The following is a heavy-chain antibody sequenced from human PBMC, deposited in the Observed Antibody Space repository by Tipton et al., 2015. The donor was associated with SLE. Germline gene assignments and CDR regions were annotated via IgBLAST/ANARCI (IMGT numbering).Heavy chain of an antibody. CDR2: IYYSGST. Sequence: TLSLTCAVYGGSFSGYYWSWIRQPPGKGLEWIGYIYYSGSTNYNPSLKSRVTISVDTSKNQFSLKLSSVTAADTAVYYCARQVSAMADFDYWGQGTLVTVSS. CDR3: ARQVSAMADFDY. D-gene: IGHD5-18*01. CDR1: GGSFSGYY. J-gene: IGHJ4*01. V-gene: IGHV4-59*08.